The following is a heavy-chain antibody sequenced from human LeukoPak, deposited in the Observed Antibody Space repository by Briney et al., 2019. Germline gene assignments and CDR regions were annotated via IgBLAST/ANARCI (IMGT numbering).Heavy chain of an antibody. J-gene: IGHJ5*02. CDR1: RFTYKCNE. D-gene: IGHD3-10*01. CDR2: ISGSGSAI. V-gene: IGHV3-48*03. CDR3: ARRRGGWFDP. Sequence: LLGADCRFTYKCNELNWMHHAPVKGLEWVSSISGSGSAISYADSVKGRFTISRDNAHNSLYLQMNSLRADDTAVYYCARRRGGWFDPWGQGTLVTVSS.